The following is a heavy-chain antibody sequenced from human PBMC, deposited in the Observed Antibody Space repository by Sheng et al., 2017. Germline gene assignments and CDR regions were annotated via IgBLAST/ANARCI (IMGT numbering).Heavy chain of an antibody. CDR3: TTDLFDNWGSLDYFDY. Sequence: EVQLVESGGGLVKPGGSLRLSCEASGFSFSNVWMSWVRQAPGKGLEWVGHIKSKSDGGSTDYSAPVKGRFTISRDDSKNTLYLHMNTLKTEDTAMYYCTTDLFDNWGSLDYFDYWGQGTLVTVSS. CDR1: GFSFSNVW. CDR2: IKSKSDGGST. J-gene: IGHJ4*02. D-gene: IGHD7-27*01. V-gene: IGHV3-15*01.